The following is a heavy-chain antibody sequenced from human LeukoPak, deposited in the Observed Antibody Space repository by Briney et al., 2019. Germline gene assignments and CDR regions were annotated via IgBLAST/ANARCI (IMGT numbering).Heavy chain of an antibody. D-gene: IGHD3-3*01. CDR2: ISGSGGST. J-gene: IGHJ4*02. CDR3: AKDHSLTYYDFWSGYYHGYAFDY. V-gene: IGHV3-23*01. Sequence: GGSLRLSCAASGYTFSSYAISWVREDPGKGLECGSAISGSGGSTHYADSVKGRFTISRDNSKNTLYLQMNSLRAEDTAVYYCAKDHSLTYYDFWSGYYHGYAFDYWGQGTLVTVSS. CDR1: GYTFSSYA.